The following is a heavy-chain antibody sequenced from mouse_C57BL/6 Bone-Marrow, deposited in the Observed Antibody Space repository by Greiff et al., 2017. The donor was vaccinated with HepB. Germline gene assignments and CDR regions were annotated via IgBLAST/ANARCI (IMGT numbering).Heavy chain of an antibody. CDR1: GYSITSGYY. D-gene: IGHD2-2*01. Sequence: DVKLVESGPGLVKPSQSLSLTCSVTGYSITSGYYWNWIRQFPGNKLEWMGYISYDGSNNYNPSLKNRISITRDTSKNQFFLKLNSVTTEDTATYYCASMVYWGQGTTLTVSS. V-gene: IGHV3-6*01. J-gene: IGHJ2*01. CDR3: ASMVY. CDR2: ISYDGSN.